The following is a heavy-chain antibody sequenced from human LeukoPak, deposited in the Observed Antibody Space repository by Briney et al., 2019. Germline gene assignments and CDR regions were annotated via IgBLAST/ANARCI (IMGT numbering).Heavy chain of an antibody. CDR2: ISAYNGNT. V-gene: IGHV1-18*01. CDR3: ARRRVGATQFDY. Sequence: ASVKVSCKASGYTFTSYGISWVRQAPGQGLEWMGWISAYNGNTNYAQKLQGRVTMTTDTSTSTAYMELRSLRSDDTGMYYCARRRVGATQFDYWGQGTLVTVSS. D-gene: IGHD1-26*01. CDR1: GYTFTSYG. J-gene: IGHJ4*02.